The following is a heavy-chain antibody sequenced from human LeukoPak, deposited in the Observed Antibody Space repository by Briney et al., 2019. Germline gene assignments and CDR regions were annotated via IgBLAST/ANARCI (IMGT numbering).Heavy chain of an antibody. D-gene: IGHD2-21*01. CDR1: GLTFKRVW. J-gene: IGHJ4*01. CDR3: ARDGGYCDGITCRGDY. CDR2: INLDWSKT. Sequence: GGSLSLSCAASGLTFKRVWMSWLRQAPGEGLVWVVNINLDWSKTHYIDSVEARFPISRDNTKNSLYIQMNSLRVDDTAVYYCARDGGYCDGITCRGDYWGLGTLVTVSS. V-gene: IGHV3-7*01.